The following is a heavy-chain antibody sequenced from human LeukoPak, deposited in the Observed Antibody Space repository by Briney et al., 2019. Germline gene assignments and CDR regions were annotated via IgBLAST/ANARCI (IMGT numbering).Heavy chain of an antibody. CDR2: ISSDGSST. CDR3: LRVLGVPG. J-gene: IGHJ4*02. D-gene: IGHD1-26*01. CDR1: GYTISGSW. V-gene: IGHV3-74*03. Sequence: GGSLRLSCAASGYTISGSWMHWVRQAPGKGPEWVSRISSDGSSTTYADSVNGRFTVSKDNAKNTLYLQLNSLRTEDTAVYYCLRVLGVPGWGQGSLFTVCS.